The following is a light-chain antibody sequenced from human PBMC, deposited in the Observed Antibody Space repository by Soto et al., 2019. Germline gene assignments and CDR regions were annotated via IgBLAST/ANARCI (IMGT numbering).Light chain of an antibody. CDR3: QHYNAFPWP. CDR1: QSIRNW. V-gene: IGKV1-5*01. J-gene: IGKJ1*01. Sequence: IQLTQSPSFLSASVWDRVTITCRASQSIRNWLAWYQDKPGKAPKLLIYGASSLESGVPSRFSGSGSGTEFTLTIGGLQPDDFATYYCQHYNAFPWPFGQGTKVDIK. CDR2: GAS.